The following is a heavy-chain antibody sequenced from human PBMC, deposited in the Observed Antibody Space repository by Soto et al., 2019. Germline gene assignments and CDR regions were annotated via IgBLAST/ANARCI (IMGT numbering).Heavy chain of an antibody. CDR3: YPHDFWSGNLRSSKPFYYSNYMDV. V-gene: IGHV3-11*01. CDR2: ISSGDSSR. Sequence: GGSLRLSCAASGFTFSDYYMSWIRQAPGKGLEWVSYISSGDSSRYYADSVKGRFTISRDNAKNSLFLQMNSLRAEDTAVYYCYPHDFWSGNLRSSKPFYYSNYMDVWGKGTTVTVSS. D-gene: IGHD3-3*01. CDR1: GFTFSDYY. J-gene: IGHJ6*03.